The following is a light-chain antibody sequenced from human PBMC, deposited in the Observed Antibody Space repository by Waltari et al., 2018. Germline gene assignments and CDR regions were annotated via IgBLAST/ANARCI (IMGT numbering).Light chain of an antibody. V-gene: IGLV1-47*01. CDR1: TSNIGSSY. Sequence: QSVLTQPPSASGTPGQRVAVSCSGSTSNIGSSYVYWYQQLPGTAPKLRIFKSNPRPAGVPDRFSGSKFGTSASLAISGLRSEDEGDYFCAAWDDSLSAVVFGGGTQLTVL. CDR3: AAWDDSLSAVV. J-gene: IGLJ2*01. CDR2: KSN.